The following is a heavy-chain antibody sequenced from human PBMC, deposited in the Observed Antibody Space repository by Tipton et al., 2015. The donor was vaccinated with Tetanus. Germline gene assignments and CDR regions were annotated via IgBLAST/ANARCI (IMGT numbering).Heavy chain of an antibody. J-gene: IGHJ1*01. Sequence: TLSLTCTVSGDSVSGYYWSWIRQPPGKGLEWVGYVYYTGDTNYNPSLKSRVTISMDRSENQISLKMTSVTVADTAVYYCAGVTAQRTELYFEHWGQGTQVTVSS. CDR3: AGVTAQRTELYFEH. CDR1: GDSVSGYY. D-gene: IGHD2-8*02. CDR2: VYYTGDT. V-gene: IGHV4-59*02.